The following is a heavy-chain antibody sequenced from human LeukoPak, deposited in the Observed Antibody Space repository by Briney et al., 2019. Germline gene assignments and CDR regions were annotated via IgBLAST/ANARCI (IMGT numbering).Heavy chain of an antibody. D-gene: IGHD6-13*01. CDR1: GGSFSGYY. V-gene: IGHV4-34*01. J-gene: IGHJ4*02. CDR3: ARGVGSSWPTNFDY. Sequence: SETLSLTCAVYGGSFSGYYWSWVRQPPGKGLEWIGEINHSGSTNYNPSLKSRVTISVDTSKNQFSLKLSSVTAADTAVYYCARGVGSSWPTNFDYWGQGTLVTVSS. CDR2: INHSGST.